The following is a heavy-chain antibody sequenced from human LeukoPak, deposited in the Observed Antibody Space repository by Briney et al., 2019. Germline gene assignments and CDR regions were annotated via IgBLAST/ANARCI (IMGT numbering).Heavy chain of an antibody. V-gene: IGHV3-23*01. CDR1: GFTFSSYA. D-gene: IGHD3/OR15-3a*01. CDR3: ARWSRTGKLDY. Sequence: GGSLRLSCAASGFTFSSYAMSWVRQAPGKGLEWVSAISGSGGSTYYADSVTGRFTISRDDVNNTLYLQMDSLRAEDTAVYYCARWSRTGKLDYWGPGTLVTVSS. J-gene: IGHJ4*02. CDR2: ISGSGGST.